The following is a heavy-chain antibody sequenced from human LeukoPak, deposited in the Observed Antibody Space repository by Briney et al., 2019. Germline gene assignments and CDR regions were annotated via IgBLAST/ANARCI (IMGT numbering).Heavy chain of an antibody. D-gene: IGHD6-19*01. J-gene: IGHJ4*02. Sequence: GGSLRLSCAASGFTFSSYGMHWVRQAPGKGLEWVAFIRYDGSNKYYADSVKGRFTISRDNSKNTLYLQMNSLRAEDTAVYYCAKVGKYSSGWYTVGYWGQGTLVTVSS. CDR3: AKVGKYSSGWYTVGY. CDR2: IRYDGSNK. CDR1: GFTFSSYG. V-gene: IGHV3-30*02.